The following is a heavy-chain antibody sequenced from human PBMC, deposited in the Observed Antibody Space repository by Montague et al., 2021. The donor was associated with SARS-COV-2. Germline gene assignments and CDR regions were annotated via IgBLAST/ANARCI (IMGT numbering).Heavy chain of an antibody. D-gene: IGHD6-13*01. Sequence: SETLSLTCSVSGHSISSYYWSWIRQSPGKGLQWIGHIYHSGGTIYNTSLNRRVTISLDTTKNQFSLKLTTVTAADTALYYCARGYSSSYYGARWFDPWGQGTLVTVSS. CDR2: IYHSGGT. CDR3: ARGYSSSYYGARWFDP. V-gene: IGHV4-59*01. CDR1: GHSISSYY. J-gene: IGHJ5*02.